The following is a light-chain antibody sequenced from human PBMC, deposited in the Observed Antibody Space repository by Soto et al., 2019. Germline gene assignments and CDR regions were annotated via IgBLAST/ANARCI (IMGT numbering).Light chain of an antibody. V-gene: IGKV3-15*01. Sequence: EIVMTQSPATLSVSPGERATLSCRASQSVSSNLAWYQQKPGQAPRLLIYGASTRATGIPARFSGSGSGTEFNLTISSLQSEDFAVYYCQQYNNWPGLTFGGGTKVEIK. J-gene: IGKJ4*01. CDR3: QQYNNWPGLT. CDR2: GAS. CDR1: QSVSSN.